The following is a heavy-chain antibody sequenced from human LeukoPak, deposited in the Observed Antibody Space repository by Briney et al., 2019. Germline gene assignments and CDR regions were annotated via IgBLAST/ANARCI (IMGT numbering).Heavy chain of an antibody. CDR2: INPNSGGI. D-gene: IGHD6-19*01. CDR3: ARGASSGWYSTLENY. CDR1: GYTFTGYY. Sequence: ASVKASCKASGYTFTGYYMHWVRQAPGQGLEWMGWINPNSGGINYAQKFKGRVTMTRDTSISTAYIELSRLRSDDTALYYCARGASSGWYSTLENYWGQGTLVTVSS. V-gene: IGHV1-2*02. J-gene: IGHJ4*02.